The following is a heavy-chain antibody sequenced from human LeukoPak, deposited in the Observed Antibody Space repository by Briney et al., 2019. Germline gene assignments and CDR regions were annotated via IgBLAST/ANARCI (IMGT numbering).Heavy chain of an antibody. Sequence: GGSLRLSCAASGFTFSSYAMSWVRQAPGKGLEWVSAISGSGGSTYYADSVKGRFTISRDNSKNTLYLQMNSLRAEDTAVYYCARGSPYSSNPYYFDYWGQGTLVTVSS. CDR3: ARGSPYSSNPYYFDY. CDR1: GFTFSSYA. D-gene: IGHD6-13*01. CDR2: ISGSGGST. V-gene: IGHV3-23*01. J-gene: IGHJ4*02.